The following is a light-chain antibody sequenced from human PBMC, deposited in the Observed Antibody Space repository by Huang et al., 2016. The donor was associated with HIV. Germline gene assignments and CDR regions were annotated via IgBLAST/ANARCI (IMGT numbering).Light chain of an antibody. Sequence: DIQMTQSPSSLSASVGDRVTITCRASRSIDNYVNWYQQKSGQAPKLLVYGASSLAGGVRSRFLGSGSATDFTLTISSLQPEDFASYFCQQSYKTPLTFGLGTKLEIK. J-gene: IGKJ2*01. V-gene: IGKV1-39*01. CDR1: RSIDNY. CDR3: QQSYKTPLT. CDR2: GAS.